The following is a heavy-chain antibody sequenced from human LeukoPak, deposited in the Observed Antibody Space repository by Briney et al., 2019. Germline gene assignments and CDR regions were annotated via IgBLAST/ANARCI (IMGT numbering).Heavy chain of an antibody. CDR3: AREGGSSGWYDY. CDR1: GFTFSSNY. Sequence: GGSLRLSCAASGFTFSSNYMSWVRQAPGKGLEWVSVIYSGGSTYYADSVKGRFTISRDNSKNTLYLQMNSLRAEDTAVYYCAREGGSSGWYDYWGQGTLVTVSS. CDR2: IYSGGST. D-gene: IGHD6-19*01. V-gene: IGHV3-53*01. J-gene: IGHJ4*02.